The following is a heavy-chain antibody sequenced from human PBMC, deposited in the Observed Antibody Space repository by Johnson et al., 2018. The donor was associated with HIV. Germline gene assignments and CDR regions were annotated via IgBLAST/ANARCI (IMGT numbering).Heavy chain of an antibody. V-gene: IGHV3-30-3*01. J-gene: IGHJ3*02. CDR3: AREQYGGNSNAGDGFDI. D-gene: IGHD4-23*01. CDR2: ISYDGSNK. CDR1: GFTFSSYA. Sequence: QVQLVESGGGVVQPGRSLRLSCAASGFTFSSYAMHWVRQAPGKGLEWVAVISYDGSNKYYADSVKGRFPISRDNSKNTLYLQMNSRRAEDTAVYYCAREQYGGNSNAGDGFDIWGQGTMVTVSS.